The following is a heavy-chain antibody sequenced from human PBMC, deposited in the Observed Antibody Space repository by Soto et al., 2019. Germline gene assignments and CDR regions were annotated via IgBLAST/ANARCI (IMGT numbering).Heavy chain of an antibody. D-gene: IGHD6-13*01. J-gene: IGHJ1*01. CDR3: TRDISSSWYLNFQH. Sequence: GGSLRLSCTASGFTFGDYAMSWFRQAPGKGLEWVGFIRSKAYGGTTEYAASVKGRFTISRDDSKSIAYLQMNSPKTEDTAVYYCTRDISSSWYLNFQHWGQGTLVTVSS. CDR2: IRSKAYGGTT. V-gene: IGHV3-49*03. CDR1: GFTFGDYA.